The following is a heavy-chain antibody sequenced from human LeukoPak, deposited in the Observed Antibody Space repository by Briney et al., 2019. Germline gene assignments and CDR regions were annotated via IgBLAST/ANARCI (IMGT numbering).Heavy chain of an antibody. Sequence: PGASVRVSCKASGFTFTSYGISWVRQAPGQGLEWMGWISAYNGNTNYAQKLQGRVTMTTDTSTSTAYMELRKLRSDDTAVYYCARDPRDTMVRGVIITSWFDPWGQGTLVTVSS. CDR2: ISAYNGNT. D-gene: IGHD3-10*01. V-gene: IGHV1-18*04. CDR3: ARDPRDTMVRGVIITSWFDP. J-gene: IGHJ5*02. CDR1: GFTFTSYG.